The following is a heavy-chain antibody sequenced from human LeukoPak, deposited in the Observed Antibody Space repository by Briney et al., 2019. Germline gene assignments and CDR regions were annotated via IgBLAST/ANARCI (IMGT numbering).Heavy chain of an antibody. D-gene: IGHD4-17*01. V-gene: IGHV4-31*03. CDR1: GGSISSGGYY. CDR3: ARDLDYGDSRAFDI. Sequence: SETLSLTCTVSGGSISSGGYYWSWIRQHPGKGLEWIGYIYYSGSTYYNPSLKSRVTTSVDTSKNQFSLKLSSVTAADTAVYYCARDLDYGDSRAFDIWGQGTMVTVSS. J-gene: IGHJ3*02. CDR2: IYYSGST.